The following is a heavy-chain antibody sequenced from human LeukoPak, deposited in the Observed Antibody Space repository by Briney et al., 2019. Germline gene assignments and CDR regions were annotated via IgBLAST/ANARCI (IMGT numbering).Heavy chain of an antibody. J-gene: IGHJ5*02. CDR2: INHSGST. V-gene: IGHV4-34*01. Sequence: SETLSLTCAVYGGSFSSYYWSWIRQPPGKGLEWIGEINHSGSTNYNPSLKSRVTISVDTSKNQFSLKLSSVTAADTAVYYCARSSWFGVFDPWGQGTLVTVSS. D-gene: IGHD3-10*01. CDR3: ARSSWFGVFDP. CDR1: GGSFSSYY.